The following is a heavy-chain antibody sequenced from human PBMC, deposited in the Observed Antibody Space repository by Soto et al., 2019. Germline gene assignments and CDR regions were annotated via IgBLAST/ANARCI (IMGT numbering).Heavy chain of an antibody. J-gene: IGHJ4*02. V-gene: IGHV5-51*01. D-gene: IGHD5-18*01. CDR1: GYSFVSYW. Sequence: VESLQISCKGSGYSFVSYWIAWVRQMPGKGLEWMGSIYPGDSDTTYSPSIQGQVTISADKSSTTVYLQWNTLKASDTAMYYCAKTDGYEVEYWGQGTQVTVSS. CDR2: IYPGDSDT. CDR3: AKTDGYEVEY.